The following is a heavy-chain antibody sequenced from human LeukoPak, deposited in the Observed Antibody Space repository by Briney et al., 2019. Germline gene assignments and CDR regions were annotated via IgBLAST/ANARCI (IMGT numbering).Heavy chain of an antibody. CDR2: IRYDGSNK. Sequence: GGSLRLSCAASGFTFSSYGMHWVRQAPGKGLEWVAFIRYDGSNKYYADSVKGRFTISRDNSKNTLYLQMNSLRAEDTAGYYCAIAEAVPWALGYWGQGTLVTVSS. CDR1: GFTFSSYG. CDR3: AIAEAVPWALGY. D-gene: IGHD6-13*01. V-gene: IGHV3-30*02. J-gene: IGHJ4*02.